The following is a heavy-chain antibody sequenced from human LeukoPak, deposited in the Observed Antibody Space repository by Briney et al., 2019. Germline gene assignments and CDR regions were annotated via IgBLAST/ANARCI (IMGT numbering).Heavy chain of an antibody. CDR2: IYYIGST. D-gene: IGHD1-7*01. J-gene: IGHJ5*02. CDR3: ARRRGNFSS. Sequence: SETLSLICSVSGGSISSHYWSWLRQPPGKGLEWIEYIYYIGSTNYNPSLKTRVTISVDTSKTQFSLKRSSVTAADTAVYYCARRRGNFSSWGEG. V-gene: IGHV4-59*11. CDR1: GGSISSHY.